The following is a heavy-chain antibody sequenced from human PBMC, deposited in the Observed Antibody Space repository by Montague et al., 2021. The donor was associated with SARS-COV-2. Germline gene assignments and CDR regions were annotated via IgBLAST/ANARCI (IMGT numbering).Heavy chain of an antibody. J-gene: IGHJ3*02. CDR1: GVSISSYY. Sequence: SETLSLTCTVSGVSISSYYWTWIRQPPGKGLEWIGFIYYSGSTNYNPSLKSRVTISVDTSKNQFSLKLSSVIAADTAVYYCAKQALTRYCTSTTCFGAAFDIWGQGTMVTVSS. CDR3: AKQALTRYCTSTTCFGAAFDI. D-gene: IGHD2-2*01. CDR2: IYYSGST. V-gene: IGHV4-59*08.